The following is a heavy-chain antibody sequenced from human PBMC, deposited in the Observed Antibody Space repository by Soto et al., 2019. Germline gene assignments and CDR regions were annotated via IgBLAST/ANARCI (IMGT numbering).Heavy chain of an antibody. Sequence: GESLKIYCQGSGYSFTSYWISWVRQMPGKGLEWMGRIDPSDSYTNYSPSFQGHVTISADKSISTAYLQWSSLKASDTAMYYCARHEDLVVVRYYYGMDVWGQGTTVTVSS. CDR1: GYSFTSYW. CDR3: ARHEDLVVVRYYYGMDV. CDR2: IDPSDSYT. V-gene: IGHV5-10-1*01. J-gene: IGHJ6*02. D-gene: IGHD2-2*01.